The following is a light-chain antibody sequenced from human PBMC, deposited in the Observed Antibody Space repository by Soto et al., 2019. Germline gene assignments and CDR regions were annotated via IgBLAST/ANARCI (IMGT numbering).Light chain of an antibody. J-gene: IGKJ5*01. V-gene: IGKV3D-15*01. CDR3: QQYGTSEII. CDR2: GAS. CDR1: QSVSSN. Sequence: EIVMTQSPATLSVSPGERATLSCRASQSVSSNLAWYQQKPGQAPRLLIYGASNRATGIPARFSGSGSGTDFTLTISSLEPEDFAVFFCQQYGTSEIIFGQGTRLEIK.